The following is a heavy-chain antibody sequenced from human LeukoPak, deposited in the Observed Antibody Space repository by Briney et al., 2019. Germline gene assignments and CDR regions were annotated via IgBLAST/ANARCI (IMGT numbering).Heavy chain of an antibody. Sequence: SETLSLTCTVSGGSISSYYWSWIRQPPGKGLEWIGDIYYSGSTNYNPSLKSRVTISVDTSKNHFSLKLSSVTAADTAVYYCARANYFDYWGQGTLVTVSS. V-gene: IGHV4-59*01. CDR2: IYYSGST. CDR3: ARANYFDY. CDR1: GGSISSYY. J-gene: IGHJ4*02.